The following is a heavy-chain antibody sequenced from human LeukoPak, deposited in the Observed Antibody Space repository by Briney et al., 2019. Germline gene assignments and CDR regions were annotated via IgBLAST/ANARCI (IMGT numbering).Heavy chain of an antibody. J-gene: IGHJ5*02. D-gene: IGHD2-2*01. CDR3: ARDYHPNYCSSTSCEGWFDP. Sequence: GSVKVSCKASGYTFTSYGISWVRQAPGQGLEWMGWISAYNGNTNYTQKLQGRVTMTTDTSTSTAYMELRSLRSDDTAVYYCARDYHPNYCSSTSCEGWFDPWGQGTLVTVSS. V-gene: IGHV1-18*01. CDR1: GYTFTSYG. CDR2: ISAYNGNT.